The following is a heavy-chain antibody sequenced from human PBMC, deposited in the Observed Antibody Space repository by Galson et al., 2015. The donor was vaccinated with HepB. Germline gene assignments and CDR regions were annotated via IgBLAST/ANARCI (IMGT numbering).Heavy chain of an antibody. CDR1: GFTFSSYA. Sequence: SLRLSCAASGFTFSSYAMSWVRQAPGKGLEWVSAISGSGGSTYYPDSVKGRFTISRDNSKNTLYLQMNSLRAEDTAVYYCAKELTISAKPNYYYYYGMDVWGQGTTVTVSS. J-gene: IGHJ6*02. CDR3: AKELTISAKPNYYYYYGMDV. CDR2: ISGSGGST. D-gene: IGHD3-9*01. V-gene: IGHV3-23*01.